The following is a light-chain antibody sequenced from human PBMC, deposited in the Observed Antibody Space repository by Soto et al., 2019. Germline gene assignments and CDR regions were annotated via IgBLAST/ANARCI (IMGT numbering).Light chain of an antibody. J-gene: IGKJ5*01. Sequence: EIVMTQSPATLSVSPGERATLSCRASQSISSNLAWYQQKPGLAPRLLISGASTRATGVPARFSGSGSGTELTLTISSLQSEDFAVYYCQQYNNWPPITFGQGTRLEIK. CDR3: QQYNNWPPIT. CDR2: GAS. CDR1: QSISSN. V-gene: IGKV3-15*01.